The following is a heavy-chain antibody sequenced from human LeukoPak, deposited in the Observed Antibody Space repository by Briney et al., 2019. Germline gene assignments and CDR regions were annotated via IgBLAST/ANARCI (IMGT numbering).Heavy chain of an antibody. Sequence: PSETLSLTCTVSGGSISSYYWSWIRQPPGKGLEWIGYIYYSGSTNYNPSLKSRVTISVDTSKNQFSLKLSSVTAADTAVYYCVRLVVKLSPLFDLWGRGALVTVSS. CDR2: IYYSGST. D-gene: IGHD2-15*01. CDR1: GGSISSYY. J-gene: IGHJ2*01. V-gene: IGHV4-59*01. CDR3: VRLVVKLSPLFDL.